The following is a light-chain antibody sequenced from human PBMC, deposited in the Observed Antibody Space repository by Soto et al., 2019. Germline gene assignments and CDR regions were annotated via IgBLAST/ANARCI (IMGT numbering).Light chain of an antibody. CDR3: AAWYDSLSGVL. J-gene: IGLJ3*02. CDR2: ENS. V-gene: IGLV1-47*01. CDR1: SPNIGSNP. Sequence: QSVLSQPPSASGTPGQRVAISCSGGSPNIGSNPVFWYQHLPGTAPKLLIYENSQRHSGVPDRFSGSKSGTSASLAISGLRLQDDAHYYCAAWYDSLSGVLFGGGTKLTGL.